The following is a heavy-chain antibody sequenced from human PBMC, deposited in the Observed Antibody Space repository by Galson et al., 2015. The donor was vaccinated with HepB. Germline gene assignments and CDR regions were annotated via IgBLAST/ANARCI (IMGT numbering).Heavy chain of an antibody. CDR1: GFTFSTYA. CDR3: ARDPRTAGYFDY. D-gene: IGHD6-13*01. V-gene: IGHV3-33*01. Sequence: SLRLSCAASGFTFSTYAMHWIRQAPGKGLEWVAVIWYDGSNKYYVDSVKGRFTVSRDNSKNTLYLQMNSLRAEGTAMYHCARDPRTAGYFDYWGQGTLVTVSS. CDR2: IWYDGSNK. J-gene: IGHJ4*02.